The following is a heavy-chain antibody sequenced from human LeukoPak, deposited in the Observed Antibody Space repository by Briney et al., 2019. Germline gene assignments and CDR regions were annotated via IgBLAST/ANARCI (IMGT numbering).Heavy chain of an antibody. V-gene: IGHV3-7*01. D-gene: IGHD3-3*01. Sequence: PGGSLRLSCAASGFTFSSYGMHWVRQAPGKGLEWVANINQGGSEKYYVDSVKGRFTISRDNAKNSLYLQMNSLRAEDTAVYYCARDGGRFLEWLLSYYFDYWGQGALVTVSS. CDR2: INQGGSEK. CDR3: ARDGGRFLEWLLSYYFDY. CDR1: GFTFSSYG. J-gene: IGHJ4*02.